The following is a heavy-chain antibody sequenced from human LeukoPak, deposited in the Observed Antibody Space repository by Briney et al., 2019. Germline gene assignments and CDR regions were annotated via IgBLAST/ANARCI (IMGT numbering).Heavy chain of an antibody. V-gene: IGHV3-73*01. CDR1: VFTFSGSA. CDR2: IRSKPNSYAT. CDR3: TKSPDFDY. J-gene: IGHJ4*02. Sequence: GGSLRLSCAASVFTFSGSAIHWVRQASGKGLEWVGRIRSKPNSYATAYAASVKGRFTISRYDSKNTAYLQMNSLKTEDTAIYYCTKSPDFDYWGQGNLVTVSS.